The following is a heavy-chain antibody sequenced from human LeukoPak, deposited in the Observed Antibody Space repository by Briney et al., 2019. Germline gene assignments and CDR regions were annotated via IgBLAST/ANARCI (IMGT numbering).Heavy chain of an antibody. V-gene: IGHV1-69*06. CDR2: IIPIFGTA. D-gene: IGHD5-24*01. CDR3: ARDHRDGYNYHFDY. J-gene: IGHJ4*02. Sequence: SVKVSCKASGGTFSSYAISWVRQAPGQGLEWMGGIIPIFGTANYAQKFQGRVTITADKSTSTAYMELSSLRSEDTAVYYCARDHRDGYNYHFDYWGQGTLVTVSS. CDR1: GGTFSSYA.